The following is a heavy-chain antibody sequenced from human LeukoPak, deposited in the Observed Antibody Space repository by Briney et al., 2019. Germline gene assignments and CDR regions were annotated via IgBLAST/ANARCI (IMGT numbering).Heavy chain of an antibody. CDR2: INPSGGPT. Sequence: ASVKVSCKASGDTFTNYYIHWVRQAPGQGLEWMGVINPSGGPTTYAQKFQGRVTITGDTSTRTLYMELSSLRSDDTAVYYCARDHVPPYVGIDHWGQGTLVTVSS. CDR3: ARDHVPPYVGIDH. CDR1: GDTFTNYY. D-gene: IGHD1-26*01. J-gene: IGHJ4*02. V-gene: IGHV1-46*01.